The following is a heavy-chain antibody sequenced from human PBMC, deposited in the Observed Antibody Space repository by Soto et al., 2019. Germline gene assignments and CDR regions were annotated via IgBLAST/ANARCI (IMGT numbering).Heavy chain of an antibody. CDR1: GFTFSSYG. V-gene: IGHV3-30*18. Sequence: GGSLRLSCAASGFTFSSYGMHWVRQAPGKGLEWVAVISYDGSNKYYADSVKGRFTISRDNSKNTLYLQMNSLRAEDTAVDYFAKKKTAGKSWGAPWFDPWGQGTLVTVSS. J-gene: IGHJ5*02. D-gene: IGHD6-13*01. CDR2: ISYDGSNK. CDR3: AKKKTAGKSWGAPWFDP.